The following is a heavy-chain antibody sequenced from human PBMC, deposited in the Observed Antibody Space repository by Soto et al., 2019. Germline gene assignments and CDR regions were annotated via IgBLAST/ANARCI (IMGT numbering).Heavy chain of an antibody. J-gene: IGHJ4*02. Sequence: PGGSLRLSCASSGFTFSSYAMSWVRQAPGKGLEWVSAISGSGGSTYYADSVKGRFTISRDNSKNTLYLQMNSLRAEDTAVYYCAWDRWYQLLHDYWGQGTLVTVSS. D-gene: IGHD2-2*01. CDR3: AWDRWYQLLHDY. CDR1: GFTFSSYA. CDR2: ISGSGGST. V-gene: IGHV3-23*01.